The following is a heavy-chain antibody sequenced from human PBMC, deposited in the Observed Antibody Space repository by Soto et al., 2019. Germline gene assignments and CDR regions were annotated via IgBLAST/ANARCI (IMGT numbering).Heavy chain of an antibody. D-gene: IGHD2-15*01. J-gene: IGHJ5*02. CDR3: ARMCRGWFDP. V-gene: IGHV2-70*01. CDR2: IDWVDDK. Sequence: SGPTLVNPTQTLTLTCTFSGFSLSTSGMCVSWIRQPPGKALEWLALIDWVDDKYYSTSLKTRLTISKDTSKNQVVLTLTNVDPLDTATYYCARMCRGWFDPWGPGTLVTVSS. CDR1: GFSLSTSGMC.